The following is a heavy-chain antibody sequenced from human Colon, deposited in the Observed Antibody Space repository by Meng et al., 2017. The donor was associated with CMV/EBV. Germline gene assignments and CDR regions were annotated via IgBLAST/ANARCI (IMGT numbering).Heavy chain of an antibody. CDR2: IYDSGST. CDR1: GGSMSSYY. CDR3: AREGRRGAHYPPDYHYYGMDV. Sequence: SETLSLTCTVSGGSMSSYYWTWIRQPPGKGLEWIGWIYDSGSTNYNSSLQSRVTISLDSSKNQFSLRLSSVTAADTAVYYCAREGRRGAHYPPDYHYYGMDVWGQGTTVTVSS. V-gene: IGHV4-59*01. D-gene: IGHD4/OR15-4a*01. J-gene: IGHJ6*02.